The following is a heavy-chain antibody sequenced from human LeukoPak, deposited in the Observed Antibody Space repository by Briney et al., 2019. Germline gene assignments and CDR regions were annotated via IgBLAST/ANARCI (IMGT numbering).Heavy chain of an antibody. CDR1: GFTFSSYA. D-gene: IGHD6-13*01. Sequence: PGGSLRLSCAASGFTFSSYAMSWVRQAPGKGLEWVSAISGSGGSTYYADSVKGRFTISRDNSKNTLYLQMNSLRAEDTAVYYCAKTHVSGIAALDDAFDIWGQGTMVTVSS. CDR3: AKTHVSGIAALDDAFDI. CDR2: ISGSGGST. J-gene: IGHJ3*02. V-gene: IGHV3-23*01.